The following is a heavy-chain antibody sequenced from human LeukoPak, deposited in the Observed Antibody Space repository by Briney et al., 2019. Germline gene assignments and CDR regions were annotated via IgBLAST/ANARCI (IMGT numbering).Heavy chain of an antibody. D-gene: IGHD1-1*01. Sequence: QPGGSLRLSCAASGFTFSSYSMNWVRQAPGKGLEWVSYISLSSSTIYYADSVKGRFTISRDNAKNSLYLQMNSLRAEDTAIYYCARAYSEATATCWGQGTMVTVSS. CDR3: ARAYSEATATC. J-gene: IGHJ3*01. V-gene: IGHV3-48*01. CDR1: GFTFSSYS. CDR2: ISLSSSTI.